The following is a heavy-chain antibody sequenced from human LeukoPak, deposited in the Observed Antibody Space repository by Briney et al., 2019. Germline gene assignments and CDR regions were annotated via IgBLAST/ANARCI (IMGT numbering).Heavy chain of an antibody. J-gene: IGHJ5*02. Sequence: GGSLRLSCAASGFTFSSYAMSWVRQALGKGLEWVSAISGSGGSTSYADSVKGRFTISRDNSKNTLYLQMNSLRAEDTAVYYRAKVGDSTMVRGVLRFDPWGQGTLVTVSS. CDR3: AKVGDSTMVRGVLRFDP. V-gene: IGHV3-23*01. CDR2: ISGSGGST. CDR1: GFTFSSYA. D-gene: IGHD3-10*01.